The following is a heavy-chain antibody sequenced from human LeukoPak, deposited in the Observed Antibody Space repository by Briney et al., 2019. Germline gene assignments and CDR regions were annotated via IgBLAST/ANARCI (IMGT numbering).Heavy chain of an antibody. J-gene: IGHJ4*02. CDR1: GYSFISYW. CDR3: ATMVAYTAYDRIDY. Sequence: GESLKISCKGSGYSFISYWIGWVRQMPGKGLEWMGIIYPVHSDTRYSPSFQGQVTISADKSISTAYLQWSGLRHSVTSMYYCATMVAYTAYDRIDYWGQGTLVTVSS. D-gene: IGHD5-12*01. V-gene: IGHV5-51*01. CDR2: IYPVHSDT.